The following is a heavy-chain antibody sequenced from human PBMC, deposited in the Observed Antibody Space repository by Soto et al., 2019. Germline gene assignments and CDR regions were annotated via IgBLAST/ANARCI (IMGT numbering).Heavy chain of an antibody. D-gene: IGHD4-17*01. CDR3: ASTTVVTYYFDY. J-gene: IGHJ4*02. Sequence: SETLSLTCTVSGGSVSSGSYYWSWIRQPPGKGLEWIGDIYYSGSTNYNPSLKSRVTISVDTSKNPFALKLNTVTAADTAVYYCASTTVVTYYFDYWGQGALVTVSS. CDR1: GGSVSSGSYY. CDR2: IYYSGST. V-gene: IGHV4-61*01.